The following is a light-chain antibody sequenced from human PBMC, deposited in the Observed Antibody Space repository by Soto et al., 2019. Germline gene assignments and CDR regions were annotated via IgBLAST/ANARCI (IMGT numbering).Light chain of an antibody. CDR3: QQYGSAPPWT. V-gene: IGKV3-20*01. J-gene: IGKJ1*01. Sequence: ELSESPGTGSLSPGERATLSCRASQILTGSYLAWYQQKPGQAPRLLSYGASSRATGIPDRFSGSGSGTDFTLTTVRLEPEDVAWYLFQQYGSAPPWTFGQGTKVDIK. CDR1: QILTGSY. CDR2: GAS.